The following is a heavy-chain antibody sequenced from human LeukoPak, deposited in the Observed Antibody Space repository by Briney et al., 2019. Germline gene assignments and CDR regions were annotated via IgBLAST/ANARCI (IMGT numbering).Heavy chain of an antibody. CDR3: ARPFPYYYDSSGQTLGY. CDR2: INPNSGGT. V-gene: IGHV1-2*02. Sequence: ASVKVSCKSSGYTFTGYYMHCVRQAPEQGREWMGWINPNSGGTNYAQKFQGTVTMTRDTSISTAYMELSRLRSDDTAVYYCARPFPYYYDSSGQTLGYWGQGTLVTVSS. D-gene: IGHD3-22*01. J-gene: IGHJ4*02. CDR1: GYTFTGYY.